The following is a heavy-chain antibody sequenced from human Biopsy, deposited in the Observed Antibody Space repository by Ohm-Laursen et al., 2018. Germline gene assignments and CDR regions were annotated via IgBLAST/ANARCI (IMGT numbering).Heavy chain of an antibody. V-gene: IGHV3-23*01. CDR3: ALAAAQTVTHFDY. D-gene: IGHD4-17*01. CDR1: GFTFSSYA. CDR2: ISGNSDII. J-gene: IGHJ4*02. Sequence: SLRLSCAASGFTFSSYAMTWFRQAPGKGLEWVSTISGNSDIIYDTDSVKGRFTISRDNSKNTLYLQMNSLRADDTAVYYCALAAAQTVTHFDYWGQRTLVIVSS.